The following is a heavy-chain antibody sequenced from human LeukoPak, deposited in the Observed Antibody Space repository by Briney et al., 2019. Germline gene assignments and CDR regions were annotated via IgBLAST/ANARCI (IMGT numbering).Heavy chain of an antibody. CDR1: GFTFSSYG. J-gene: IGHJ4*02. D-gene: IGHD3-22*01. CDR3: ARAYYYDNSGYPYFDY. Sequence: GGSLRLSCVASGFTFSSYGMHWVRQAPGKGLEWVAVISYDGSNKYYADSVKGRFTISRDNSKNSLYLQMNSLRAEDTAVYYCARAYYYDNSGYPYFDYWGQGTLVPVSS. CDR2: ISYDGSNK. V-gene: IGHV3-30*03.